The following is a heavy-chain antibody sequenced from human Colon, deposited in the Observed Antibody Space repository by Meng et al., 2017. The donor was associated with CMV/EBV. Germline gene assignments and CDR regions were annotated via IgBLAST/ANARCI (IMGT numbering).Heavy chain of an antibody. CDR2: ISNSGRYI. D-gene: IGHD6-6*01. J-gene: IGHJ6*02. CDR1: GFTFRSYW. Sequence: GESLKISCEASGFTFRSYWMTWVRHSPGKGLEWVASISNSGRYIYYIDSVKGRFTISRDSAKKSVYLQMNDLRPEDTGVYYCARDHSSSPATYYYYGIDVWGQGTTVTVSS. V-gene: IGHV3-21*01. CDR3: ARDHSSSPATYYYYGIDV.